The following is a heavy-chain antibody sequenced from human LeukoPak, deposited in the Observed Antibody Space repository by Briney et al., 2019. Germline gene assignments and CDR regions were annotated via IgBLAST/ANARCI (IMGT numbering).Heavy chain of an antibody. V-gene: IGHV3-23*01. CDR2: ISGSGGST. CDR3: AKGTRTLRGYGYGPIIGAFDI. D-gene: IGHD5-18*01. J-gene: IGHJ3*02. Sequence: GGSLRLSCAASGFTFSSYAMSWVRQAPGKGLEWVSAISGSGGSTYYADSVKGRFTISRDNSKNTLYLQMNSLRAEDTAVYYCAKGTRTLRGYGYGPIIGAFDIWGQGTMVTVSS. CDR1: GFTFSSYA.